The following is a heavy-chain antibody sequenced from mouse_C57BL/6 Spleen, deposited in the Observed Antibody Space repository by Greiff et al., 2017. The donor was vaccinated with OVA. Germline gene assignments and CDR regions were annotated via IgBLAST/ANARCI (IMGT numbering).Heavy chain of an antibody. CDR3: ARSFLLRGAMDY. J-gene: IGHJ4*01. CDR2: ISSGSSTI. V-gene: IGHV5-17*01. Sequence: EVKLVESGGGLVKPGGSLKLSCAASGFTFSDYGMHWVRQAPEKGLEWVAYISSGSSTIYYADTVKGRFTISRDNAKNTLFLQMTSLRSEDTAMYYCARSFLLRGAMDYWGQGTSVTVSS. D-gene: IGHD1-1*01. CDR1: GFTFSDYG.